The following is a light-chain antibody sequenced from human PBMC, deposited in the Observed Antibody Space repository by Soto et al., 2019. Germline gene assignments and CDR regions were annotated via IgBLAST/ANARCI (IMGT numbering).Light chain of an antibody. J-gene: IGLJ1*01. Sequence: SALTQPSSVSGSSGPAINISFAGNRSDVGAYNLVSWYRQHPGKAPKLIICEVNTRPSGISNRFSGSKSGDTASLTISGLQAEDEAAYFCCSYAGTVAYVFGTGTKVTVL. V-gene: IGLV2-23*02. CDR2: EVN. CDR1: RSDVGAYNL. CDR3: CSYAGTVAYV.